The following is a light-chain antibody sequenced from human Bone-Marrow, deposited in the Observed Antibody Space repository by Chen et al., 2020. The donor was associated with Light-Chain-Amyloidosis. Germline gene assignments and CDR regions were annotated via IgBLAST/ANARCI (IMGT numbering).Light chain of an antibody. CDR3: SSYTSSSTLE. V-gene: IGLV2-14*01. J-gene: IGLJ3*02. CDR1: SSDVGGYNF. CDR2: DVS. Sequence: QSALTQPASVSGSPGQSITISCTGTSSDVGGYNFVSWYQQHPGKAPKLMIYDVSNRPSGVSARFSGSKSGNTASLTISGLQAEDEPDYYCSSYTSSSTLEFGGGTKLTVL.